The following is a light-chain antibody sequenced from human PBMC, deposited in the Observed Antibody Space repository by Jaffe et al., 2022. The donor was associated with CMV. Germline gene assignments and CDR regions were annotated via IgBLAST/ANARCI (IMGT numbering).Light chain of an antibody. CDR3: QAWDSVVL. CDR2: QDN. V-gene: IGLV3-1*01. J-gene: IGLJ2*01. CDR1: RLGDKY. Sequence: SYELTQPPSASVSPGQTATITCSGERLGDKYVCWYQQKAGQSPVLVIYQDNKRPSGIPERFSGSNSGSTATLTISGTQAMDEADYYCQAWDSVVLFGGGTKLTVL.